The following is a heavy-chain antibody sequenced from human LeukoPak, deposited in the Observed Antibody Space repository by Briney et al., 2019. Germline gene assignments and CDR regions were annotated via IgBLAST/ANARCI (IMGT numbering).Heavy chain of an antibody. J-gene: IGHJ3*02. D-gene: IGHD5-24*01. CDR3: ARERENGCDI. CDR2: IWYDGSNK. V-gene: IGHV3-33*01. Sequence: GRSLRLSCAASGFSFSSYGMHWVRQAPAKGLEWVAVIWYDGSNKYYADSVKGRFTISRDNSKNTLYLQMNSLRAEDTAVYYCARERENGCDIWGQGTMVTVSS. CDR1: GFSFSSYG.